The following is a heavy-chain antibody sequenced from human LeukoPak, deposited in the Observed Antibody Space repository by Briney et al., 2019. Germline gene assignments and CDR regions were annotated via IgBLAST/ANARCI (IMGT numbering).Heavy chain of an antibody. V-gene: IGHV3-30*19. CDR1: GFTFSSYG. CDR2: IWYDGSNK. Sequence: GRSLRLSCAASGFTFSSYGMHWVRQAPGKGLEWVAVIWYDGSNKYYADSVKGRFTISRDNSKNTLYLQMNSLRAEDTAVYYCARAYPDANGDYWGQGTLVTVSS. CDR3: ARAYPDANGDY. D-gene: IGHD1-14*01. J-gene: IGHJ4*02.